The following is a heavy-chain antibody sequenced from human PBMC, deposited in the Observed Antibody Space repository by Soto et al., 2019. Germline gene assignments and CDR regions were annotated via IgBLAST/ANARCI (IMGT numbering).Heavy chain of an antibody. D-gene: IGHD6-6*01. V-gene: IGHV4-39*01. CDR1: GGSISSSSYY. CDR3: APINIIAARRGEFDY. J-gene: IGHJ4*02. CDR2: IYYSGST. Sequence: NPSETLSLTCTVSGGSISSSSYYWGWIRQPPGKGLEWIGSIYYSGSTYYNPSLKSRVTISVDTSKNQFSLKLSSVTAADTAVYYCAPINIIAARRGEFDYWGQGTLVTVSS.